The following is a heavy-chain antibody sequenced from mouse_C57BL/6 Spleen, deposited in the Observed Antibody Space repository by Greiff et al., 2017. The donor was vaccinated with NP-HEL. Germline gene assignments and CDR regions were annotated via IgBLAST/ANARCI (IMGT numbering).Heavy chain of an antibody. CDR3: ARGRTLGLLDY. CDR1: GYTFTSYW. V-gene: IGHV1-69*01. Sequence: QVQLQQPGAELVMPGASVKLSCKASGYTFTSYWMHWVKQRPGQGLEWIGEIDPSDSYTNYNQKFKGKSTLTVDKSSSTAYMQLSSLTSEDSAVYYCARGRTLGLLDYWGQGTTLTVSS. D-gene: IGHD4-1*01. CDR2: IDPSDSYT. J-gene: IGHJ2*01.